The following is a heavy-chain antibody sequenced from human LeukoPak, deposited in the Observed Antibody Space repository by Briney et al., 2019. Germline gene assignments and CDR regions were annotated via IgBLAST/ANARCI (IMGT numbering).Heavy chain of an antibody. Sequence: GGSLRLSCAASGVTFSSYSMNWVRQAPGKGLEWVSYISSSSSTIYYADSVKGRFTISRDNAKNSLYLQMNSLRAEDTAVYYCAKDLHELLRAFDIWGQGTMVTVSS. CDR3: AKDLHELLRAFDI. CDR2: ISSSSSTI. D-gene: IGHD1-26*01. CDR1: GVTFSSYS. V-gene: IGHV3-48*04. J-gene: IGHJ3*02.